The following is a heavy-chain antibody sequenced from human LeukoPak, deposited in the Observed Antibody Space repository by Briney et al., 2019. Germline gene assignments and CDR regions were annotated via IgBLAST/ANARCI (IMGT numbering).Heavy chain of an antibody. V-gene: IGHV4-59*08. CDR2: IYYSGST. CDR3: ARRIGYGDYPWFDP. Sequence: SETLSLTCTVSGGSISSYYWSWIRQPPGKGLEWIGYIYYSGSTNYNPSLKSRVTISVGTSKNQFSLKLSSVTAADTAVYYCARRIGYGDYPWFDPWGQGTLVTVSS. J-gene: IGHJ5*02. CDR1: GGSISSYY. D-gene: IGHD4-17*01.